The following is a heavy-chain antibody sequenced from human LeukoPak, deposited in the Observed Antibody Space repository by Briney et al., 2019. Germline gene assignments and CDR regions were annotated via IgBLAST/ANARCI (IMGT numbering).Heavy chain of an antibody. CDR3: AKETGPSSYYYDSSGYPLDP. CDR2: ISGSGGST. V-gene: IGHV3-23*01. J-gene: IGHJ5*02. Sequence: PGGSLRLSCAASGFTFSSYAMSWVRQAPGKGLEWVSAISGSGGSTYYADSVKGRFTISRDNSKNTLYLQMNSLRAEGTAVYYCAKETGPSSYYYDSSGYPLDPWGQGTLVTVSS. D-gene: IGHD3-22*01. CDR1: GFTFSSYA.